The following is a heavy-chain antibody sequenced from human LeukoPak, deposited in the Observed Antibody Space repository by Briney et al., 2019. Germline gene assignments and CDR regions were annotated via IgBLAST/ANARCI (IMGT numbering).Heavy chain of an antibody. D-gene: IGHD6-6*01. CDR1: GGSISSSNW. V-gene: IGHV4-4*02. Sequence: SGTLSLTCAVSGGSISSSNWWSWVRQPPGKGLEWIGEIYHSGSTNYNPSLKSRVTISVDKSKNQFSLNLSSVTAADTAVYYCARDHGLTYSTSSKANYFDYWGQGTLVTVSS. J-gene: IGHJ4*02. CDR2: IYHSGST. CDR3: ARDHGLTYSTSSKANYFDY.